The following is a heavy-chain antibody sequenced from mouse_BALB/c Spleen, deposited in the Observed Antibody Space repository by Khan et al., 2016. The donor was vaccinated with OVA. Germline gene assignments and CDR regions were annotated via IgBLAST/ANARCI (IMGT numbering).Heavy chain of an antibody. Sequence: QVQLQQSGAELAKPGASLKMSCTASGYTFTTYWIHWVKQRPGQGLAWIGYIDPSTGYTEYNQKFKDQATLTADKSSSTAYMQLTSLTSEDSAVNYCARRGRYGIFAYWGQGTLVTVSA. J-gene: IGHJ3*01. CDR2: IDPSTGYT. D-gene: IGHD2-1*01. CDR3: ARRGRYGIFAY. V-gene: IGHV1-7*01. CDR1: GYTFTTYW.